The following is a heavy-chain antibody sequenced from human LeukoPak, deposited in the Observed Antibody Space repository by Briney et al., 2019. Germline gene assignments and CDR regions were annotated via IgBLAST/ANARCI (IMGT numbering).Heavy chain of an antibody. CDR2: INTDGSIT. D-gene: IGHD3-16*01. V-gene: IGHV3-74*01. CDR3: VRIWGGAY. CDR1: GFTFSSYA. J-gene: IGHJ4*02. Sequence: GGSLRLSCAASGFTFSSYAMHWVRQAPGKGLVWVSRINTDGSITSYADSVKGRFTISRDNARNTLYLQMNSLRAEDTAVYYCVRIWGGAYWGQGTLVTVPS.